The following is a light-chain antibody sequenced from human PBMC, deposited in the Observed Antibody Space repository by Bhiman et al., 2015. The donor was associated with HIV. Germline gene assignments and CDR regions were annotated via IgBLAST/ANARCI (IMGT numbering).Light chain of an antibody. CDR2: DVS. J-gene: IGLJ1*01. V-gene: IGLV2-14*01. CDR1: SNDVGGYDY. Sequence: QSALTQPASVSGSPGQSITISCTGTSNDVGGYDYVSWYQKHPGKAPKLMIYDVSERPSGVSNRFSGSKSGNTASLTISGLQAEDEADYYCGSYSSSSTLLFGTGTKVTVL. CDR3: GSYSSSSTLL.